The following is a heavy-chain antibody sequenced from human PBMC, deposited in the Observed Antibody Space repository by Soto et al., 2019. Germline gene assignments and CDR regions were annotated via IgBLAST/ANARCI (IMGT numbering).Heavy chain of an antibody. CDR3: ARVIVCQLRPKKKASGDYRRLYLFEC. D-gene: IGHD4-17*01. CDR1: GGSFSGYY. J-gene: IGHJ4*02. V-gene: IGHV4-34*01. Sequence: SETLSLTCAVYGGSFSGYYWSWIRQPPGKGLEWIGEINHSGSTNYNPPLKSRVTISVDTSKNQFLLKLSFVTAASPAVYYWARVIVCQLRPKKKASGDYRRLYLFECWGQGAQVTVSS. CDR2: INHSGST.